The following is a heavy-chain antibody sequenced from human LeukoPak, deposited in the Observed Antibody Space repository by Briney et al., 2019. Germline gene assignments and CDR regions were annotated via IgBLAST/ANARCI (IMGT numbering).Heavy chain of an antibody. V-gene: IGHV3-23*01. D-gene: IGHD4-11*01. J-gene: IGHJ4*02. CDR2: ISGSGDNT. CDR1: GFTFSSYA. Sequence: GGSLRLSCAASGFTFSSYAMSWVRQAPGKWLEWVSAISGSGDNTYYADSVKDRFTISRDKSKNTLYLQMNSLGADDTAVYYCAKNRGNYYYFDYWGQGTLVTVSS. CDR3: AKNRGNYYYFDY.